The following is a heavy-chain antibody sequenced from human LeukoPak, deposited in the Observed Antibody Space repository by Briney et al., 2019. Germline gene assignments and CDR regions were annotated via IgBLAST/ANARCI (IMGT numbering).Heavy chain of an antibody. Sequence: GTSLRLSCAASGFIFDDYAMHWVRQAPGKGLEWVSGISWNSVNIDYADSVKGRFTLSRDNAKNSLYLQMNSLRAEDTALYYCAKDIGGLSSSWWYYGMDVWGQGTTVTVS. CDR2: ISWNSVNI. J-gene: IGHJ6*02. CDR1: GFIFDDYA. D-gene: IGHD6-13*01. V-gene: IGHV3-9*01. CDR3: AKDIGGLSSSWWYYGMDV.